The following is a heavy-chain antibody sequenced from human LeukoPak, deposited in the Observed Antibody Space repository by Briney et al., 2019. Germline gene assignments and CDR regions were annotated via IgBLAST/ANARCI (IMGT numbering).Heavy chain of an antibody. D-gene: IGHD3-10*01. V-gene: IGHV3-74*01. CDR3: ARGPMVRTNLFDY. Sequence: GGSLRLSCAASGFTFSSYWMHWVRQAPGKWLVWVSRINSDGSRTSYADSVKGRFTISRDNAKNTLYLQMNSLRAEDTAVYYCARGPMVRTNLFDYWGQGTLVTVSS. CDR2: INSDGSRT. CDR1: GFTFSSYW. J-gene: IGHJ4*02.